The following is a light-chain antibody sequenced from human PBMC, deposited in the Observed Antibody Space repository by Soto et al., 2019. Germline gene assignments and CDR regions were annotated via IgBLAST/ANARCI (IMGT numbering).Light chain of an antibody. J-gene: IGKJ1*01. CDR3: QQSYTTPWT. V-gene: IGKV1-39*01. CDR2: GAS. CDR1: ENISNY. Sequence: EIQMTQSPSSLSASVGDRVTITCRASENISNYLNWFQQKPGKAPKLLMYGASKLHIGVPSRFSRSGSGADFTLTISGLQPEDFVSYSCQQSYTTPWTFGQGTRVEVK.